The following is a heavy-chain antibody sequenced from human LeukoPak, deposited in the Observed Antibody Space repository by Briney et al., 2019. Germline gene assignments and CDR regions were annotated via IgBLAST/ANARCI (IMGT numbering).Heavy chain of an antibody. V-gene: IGHV3-23*01. CDR2: ISGSGDTA. D-gene: IGHD6-13*01. CDR1: GFTFRNYG. Sequence: GGSLRLSCAASGFTFRNYGMIWVRQAPGKGPEWVSGISGSGDTAYYADPVKGRFTISRDNSKNTLYLQMKSLRAEDTAVYYCAKGTGYSSSWYRDALDVWGQGTMVTVSS. J-gene: IGHJ3*01. CDR3: AKGTGYSSSWYRDALDV.